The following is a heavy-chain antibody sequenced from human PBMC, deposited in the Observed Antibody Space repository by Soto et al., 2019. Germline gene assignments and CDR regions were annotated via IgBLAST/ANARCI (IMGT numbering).Heavy chain of an antibody. Sequence: GASVKVSCKASGGTFSSYAISWVRQAPGQGLEWMGGIIPIFGTANYAQKFQGRVTITADESTSTAYMELSSLRSEDTAVYYCARYRLAAAAPDYWGQGTLVTVSS. CDR2: IIPIFGTA. V-gene: IGHV1-69*13. CDR1: GGTFSSYA. J-gene: IGHJ4*02. D-gene: IGHD6-13*01. CDR3: ARYRLAAAAPDY.